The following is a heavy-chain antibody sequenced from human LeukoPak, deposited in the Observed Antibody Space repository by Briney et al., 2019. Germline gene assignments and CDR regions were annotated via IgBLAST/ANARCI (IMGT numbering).Heavy chain of an antibody. CDR2: ISSSSSYI. V-gene: IGHV3-21*01. J-gene: IGHJ4*02. CDR1: GFTFSSYS. D-gene: IGHD5-12*01. CDR3: ARDVYSGYFDY. Sequence: GGSLRLSCAASGFTFSSYSMNWVRQAPGKGLEWVSSISSSSSYIYYADSVKGRFTSSRDNAKNSLYLQMNSLRTEDTAVYYCARDVYSGYFDYWGQGTLVTVSS.